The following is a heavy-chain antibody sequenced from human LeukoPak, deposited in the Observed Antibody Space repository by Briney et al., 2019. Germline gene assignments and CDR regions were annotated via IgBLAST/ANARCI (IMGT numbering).Heavy chain of an antibody. V-gene: IGHV3-23*01. Sequence: PGGSLRLSCAASGFNFPIYAMSWVRQAPGKGLEWVSTLSGSGGTTFFADSVKGRFTISRDNSKGTLYLQMDSLRAEDTAIYYCAKGYSGTYFFLYFDNWGQGTLVTVSS. D-gene: IGHD1-26*01. CDR2: LSGSGGTT. J-gene: IGHJ4*02. CDR1: GFNFPIYA. CDR3: AKGYSGTYFFLYFDN.